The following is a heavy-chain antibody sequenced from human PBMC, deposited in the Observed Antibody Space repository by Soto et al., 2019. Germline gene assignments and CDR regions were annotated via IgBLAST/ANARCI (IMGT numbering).Heavy chain of an antibody. J-gene: IGHJ6*02. CDR2: ISGYNGDT. Sequence: QGQLVQSGAEVKKPGASVKVSCKASGYTFTRYGISWVRQAPGQGLEWMGWISGYNGDTKYAQKFQGRVTMTVDTTRTPAYMELRSLTSDGTAVYYCAANGRPPYYYYGMDVWGQGTTVGVSS. CDR3: AANGRPPYYYYGMDV. V-gene: IGHV1-18*01. D-gene: IGHD2-8*01. CDR1: GYTFTRYG.